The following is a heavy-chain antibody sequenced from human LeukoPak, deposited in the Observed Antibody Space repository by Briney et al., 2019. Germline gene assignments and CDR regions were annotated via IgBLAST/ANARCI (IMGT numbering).Heavy chain of an antibody. V-gene: IGHV3-30*18. CDR1: GFTFSSYG. CDR2: ISYDGSNK. CDR3: AKLGSYGSGDYFDY. J-gene: IGHJ4*02. D-gene: IGHD5-18*01. Sequence: GGSLRLSCAASGFTFSSYGMHWVRQAPGKGLEWVAVISYDGSNKYYADSVKGRFTISRDNSKNTLYLQMNSLRAEDTAVYYCAKLGSYGSGDYFDYWGQGTLVTVSS.